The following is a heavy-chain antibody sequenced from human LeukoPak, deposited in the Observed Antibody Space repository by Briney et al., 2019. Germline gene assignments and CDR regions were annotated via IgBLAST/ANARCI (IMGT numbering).Heavy chain of an antibody. J-gene: IGHJ4*02. D-gene: IGHD3-3*01. Sequence: ASVKVSCKASGYTFTNYYMHWVRQAPGQGLEWMGIINPSDGKTSYAQKFQGRVTMTRDMSTSTVYMELSSLRSEDTAVYYCARLPIGYYTGMGLDYWGQGTLVTVSS. CDR2: INPSDGKT. CDR3: ARLPIGYYTGMGLDY. CDR1: GYTFTNYY. V-gene: IGHV1-46*01.